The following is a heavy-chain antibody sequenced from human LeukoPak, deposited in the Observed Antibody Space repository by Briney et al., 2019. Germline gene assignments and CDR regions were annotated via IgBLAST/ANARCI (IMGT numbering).Heavy chain of an antibody. CDR3: ASRYYDSSGYYYLDY. CDR2: IYYSGST. V-gene: IGHV4-59*08. J-gene: IGHJ4*02. D-gene: IGHD3-22*01. CDR1: GGSISSYY. Sequence: PSETLSLTCTVSGGSISSYYWSWIRQPPGKGLEWIGYIYYSGSTNYNPSLKSRVTISVDTSKNQFSLKLSSVTAADTAVYYCASRYYDSSGYYYLDYWGQGTLVTVSS.